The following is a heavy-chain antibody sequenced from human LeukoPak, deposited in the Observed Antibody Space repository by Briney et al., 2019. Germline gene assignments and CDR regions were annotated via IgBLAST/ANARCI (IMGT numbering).Heavy chain of an antibody. CDR2: ISGSGGSP. CDR1: GFTFSSYG. J-gene: IGHJ4*02. CDR3: AKDRWFSEW. Sequence: GGSLRLSCAASGFTFSSYGMSWVRQAPGKGLEWVSAISGSGGSPYYADSVKGRFTISRDNSKNTLYPQMNSLRAEDTAVYYCAKDRWFSEWWGQGTLVTVSS. V-gene: IGHV3-23*01. D-gene: IGHD4-23*01.